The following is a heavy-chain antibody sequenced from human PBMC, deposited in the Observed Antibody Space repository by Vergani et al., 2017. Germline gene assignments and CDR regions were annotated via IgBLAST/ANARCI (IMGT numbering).Heavy chain of an antibody. V-gene: IGHV4-38-2*01. J-gene: IGHJ5*02. CDR1: GYFISSGYY. D-gene: IGHD3-10*01. CDR2: IAQSGAT. Sequence: QVQLQESGPGLVKTTETLSLTCAVSGYFISSGYYWAWIRQSPGQGLEWIGSIAQSGATNYNPSLETRVTISGDTSKNQFSLKLNSVTAADTAVYYCGRVADFYGLGSRLLDLWGQGILVTVSS. CDR3: GRVADFYGLGSRLLDL.